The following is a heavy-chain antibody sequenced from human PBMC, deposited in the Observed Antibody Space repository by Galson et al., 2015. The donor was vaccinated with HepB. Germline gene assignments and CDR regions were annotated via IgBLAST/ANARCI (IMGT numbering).Heavy chain of an antibody. Sequence: SLRLSCAASGFTFSRYVMHWVRQAPGKGLEWVALIPYEGNDKHYTDSVKGRFTISRDNSKDTLYLQMDSLKSDDTAVYYCARGGMGGMDVWGQGTTVTVSS. CDR3: ARGGMGGMDV. J-gene: IGHJ6*02. CDR1: GFTFSRYV. D-gene: IGHD3-16*01. V-gene: IGHV3-30-3*01. CDR2: IPYEGNDK.